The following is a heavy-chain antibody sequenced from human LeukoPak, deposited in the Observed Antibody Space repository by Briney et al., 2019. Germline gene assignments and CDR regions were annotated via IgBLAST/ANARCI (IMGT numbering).Heavy chain of an antibody. CDR3: ARSGSSGRPFDY. J-gene: IGHJ4*02. Sequence: PGGSLRLSCVASGFTFSSFWMSWVRQAPGKGLEWVAKIIQDGSEKYYVDSVKGRFTISRDNAKNSLYLQMNSLRAEDTAVYYCARSGSSGRPFDYWGQGTLVTVSS. CDR1: GFTFSSFW. D-gene: IGHD6-19*01. V-gene: IGHV3-7*02. CDR2: IIQDGSEK.